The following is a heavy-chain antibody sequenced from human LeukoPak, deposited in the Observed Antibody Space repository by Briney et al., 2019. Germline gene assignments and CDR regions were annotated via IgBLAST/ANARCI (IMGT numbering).Heavy chain of an antibody. D-gene: IGHD3-3*02. CDR2: IYHSGDT. CDR3: ARDMSIRWFYY. V-gene: IGHV4-39*07. J-gene: IGHJ4*02. CDR1: GGSISSSSYY. Sequence: SETLSLTCTVSGGSISSSSYYWGWIRQPPGKGLEWIASIYHSGDTYYNPSLKSRVTISLDTSKKHFSLKLSSVTAADTAVYYCARDMSIRWFYYWGQGTLVTVPS.